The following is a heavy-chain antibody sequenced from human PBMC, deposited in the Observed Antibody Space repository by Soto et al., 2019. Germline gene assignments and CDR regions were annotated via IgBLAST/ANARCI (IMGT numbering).Heavy chain of an antibody. Sequence: GGSLRLSCAASGFIFSNFWMAWVRQAPGKGLEWVANIREDGSKTYYVDSVKGRFTVSRDNSKNLLFLDLNSLRAEDTAVYFCARDANDWKLSDFWGQGTQVTVSS. V-gene: IGHV3-7*01. CDR2: IREDGSKT. D-gene: IGHD1-1*01. CDR1: GFIFSNFW. J-gene: IGHJ4*02. CDR3: ARDANDWKLSDF.